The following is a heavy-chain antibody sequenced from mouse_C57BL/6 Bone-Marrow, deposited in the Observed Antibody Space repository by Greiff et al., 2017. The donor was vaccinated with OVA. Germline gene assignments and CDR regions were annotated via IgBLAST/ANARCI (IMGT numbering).Heavy chain of an antibody. CDR2: ISDGGSYT. Sequence: EVQLQESGGGLVKPGGSLKLSCAASGFTFSSYAMSWVRQTPEKRLEWVATISDGGSYTYYPDNVKGRFTISRDNAKNNLYLQMSHLKSEDTAMYYCARIGIYDGYPDYAMDYGGQGTSVTVSS. CDR3: ARIGIYDGYPDYAMDY. J-gene: IGHJ4*01. CDR1: GFTFSSYA. D-gene: IGHD2-3*01. V-gene: IGHV5-4*01.